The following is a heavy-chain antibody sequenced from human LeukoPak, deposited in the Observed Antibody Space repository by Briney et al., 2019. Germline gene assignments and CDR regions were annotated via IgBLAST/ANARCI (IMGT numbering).Heavy chain of an antibody. V-gene: IGHV1-46*01. Sequence: ASVKVSCKASGYTFTSYYMHWVRQAPGQGLEWMGIINPSGGSTSYAQKFQGRVTMTRDMSTSTDYMELSSLRSEDTAVYCCARDNSVEDTAWWFDPWGQGTLVTVSS. D-gene: IGHD4-23*01. CDR1: GYTFTSYY. CDR2: INPSGGST. J-gene: IGHJ5*02. CDR3: ARDNSVEDTAWWFDP.